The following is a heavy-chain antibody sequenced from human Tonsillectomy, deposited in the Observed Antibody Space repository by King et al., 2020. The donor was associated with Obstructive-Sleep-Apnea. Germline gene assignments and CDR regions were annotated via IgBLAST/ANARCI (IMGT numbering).Heavy chain of an antibody. J-gene: IGHJ6*02. D-gene: IGHD2-15*01. CDR3: ARARDYCTGASCYSPVDV. V-gene: IGHV3-11*06. CDR2: ISSGNTYA. Sequence: QVQLVESGGGLVKPGGSLRLSCTASGSTFSDDYMSWIRQAPGKGLEWVSYISSGNTYANYADSVKGRFIISRDSARNSLYLQMNSLGVEDTAVYYCARARDYCTGASCYSPVDVWGQGSTVIVSS. CDR1: GSTFSDDY.